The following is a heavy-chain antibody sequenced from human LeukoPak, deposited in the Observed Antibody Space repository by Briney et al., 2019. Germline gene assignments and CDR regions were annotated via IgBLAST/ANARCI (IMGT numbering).Heavy chain of an antibody. J-gene: IGHJ4*02. CDR2: ISSSSSYI. CDR3: ARDPWFGELHYFDY. CDR1: GSTFSSYS. Sequence: GGSLRLSCAASGSTFSSYSMNWVRQAPGKGLEWVSSISSSSSYIYYADSVKGRFTISRDNAKNSLYLQMNSLRAEDTAVYYCARDPWFGELHYFDYWGQGTLVSVSS. D-gene: IGHD3-10*01. V-gene: IGHV3-21*01.